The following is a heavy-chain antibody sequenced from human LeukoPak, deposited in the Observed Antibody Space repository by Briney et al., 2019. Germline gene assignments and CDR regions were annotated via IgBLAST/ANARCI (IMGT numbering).Heavy chain of an antibody. V-gene: IGHV3-11*01. CDR3: ARERRGSYYAFEP. D-gene: IGHD3-10*01. J-gene: IGHJ4*02. CDR2: VTSSGSST. Sequence: GGSLRLSCAASGFSISDHYMSWIRQSPGKGLEWISHVTSSGSSTKYADSVKGRFTISRDNAKNSVALQMNSLRAEDTAVYYCARERRGSYYAFEPWGQGTLVTVSS. CDR1: GFSISDHY.